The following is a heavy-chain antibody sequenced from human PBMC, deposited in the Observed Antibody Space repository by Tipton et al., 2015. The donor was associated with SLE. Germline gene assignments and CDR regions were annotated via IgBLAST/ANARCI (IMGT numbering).Heavy chain of an antibody. Sequence: SLRLSCAASGFTFSSYAMHWVRQALGKGLEWVAVISYDGSNKYYADSVKGRFTISRDNSKNTLYLQMNSLRAEDTAVYYCARASAYYGSGADDAFDIWGQGTMVTVSS. CDR2: ISYDGSNK. CDR1: GFTFSSYA. CDR3: ARASAYYGSGADDAFDI. D-gene: IGHD3-10*01. J-gene: IGHJ3*02. V-gene: IGHV3-30-3*01.